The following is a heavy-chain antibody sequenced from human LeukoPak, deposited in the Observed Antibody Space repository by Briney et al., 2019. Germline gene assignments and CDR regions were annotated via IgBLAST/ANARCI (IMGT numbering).Heavy chain of an antibody. Sequence: GTSLRLSCAASRFTFSSYGMHWVRQAPGKGLEWVALIWYDGSNKYYADSVQGRFTISRDNSKNTLYLQMNSLRAEDTAVYYCEKDLVRELLGYYYMDVWGKGTTVTVSS. J-gene: IGHJ6*03. D-gene: IGHD1-26*01. CDR3: EKDLVRELLGYYYMDV. V-gene: IGHV3-33*06. CDR2: IWYDGSNK. CDR1: RFTFSSYG.